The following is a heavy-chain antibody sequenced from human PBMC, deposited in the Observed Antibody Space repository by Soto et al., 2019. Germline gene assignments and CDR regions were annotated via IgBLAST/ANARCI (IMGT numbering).Heavy chain of an antibody. J-gene: IGHJ3*02. D-gene: IGHD5-12*01. CDR2: IYYSGST. CDR1: GGSISSGGYY. CDR3: ARAARNVDIVATEYAFDI. V-gene: IGHV4-31*03. Sequence: SETLSLTCTVSGGSISSGGYYWSWIRQHPGKGLEWIGYIYYSGSTYYNPSLKSRVTISVDTSKNQFSLKLSSVTAADTAVYYCARAARNVDIVATEYAFDIWGQGTMVTVSS.